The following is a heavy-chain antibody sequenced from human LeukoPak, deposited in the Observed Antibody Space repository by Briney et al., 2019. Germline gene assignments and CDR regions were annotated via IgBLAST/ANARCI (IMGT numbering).Heavy chain of an antibody. Sequence: ASVKVSCKASGGTFSSYAISWVRQAPGQGLEWMGGIIPIFGTANYAQKFQGRVTITTDESTSTAYMELSSLRSEDTAVYYCARGHAYDILTGTPYYFDYWGQGTLVTVSS. CDR1: GGTFSSYA. D-gene: IGHD3-9*01. J-gene: IGHJ4*02. CDR3: ARGHAYDILTGTPYYFDY. V-gene: IGHV1-69*05. CDR2: IIPIFGTA.